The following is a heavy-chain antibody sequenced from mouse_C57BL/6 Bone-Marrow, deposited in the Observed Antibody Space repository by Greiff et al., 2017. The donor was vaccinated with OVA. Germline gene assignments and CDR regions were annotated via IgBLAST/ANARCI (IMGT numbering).Heavy chain of an antibody. CDR3: ARGYDYDFDY. Sequence: EVMLVESGGGLVKPGGSLKLSCAASGFTFSSYAMSWVRQTPEKRLEWVATISDGGSYTYYPDNVKGRFTISRANAKNNLYLQMSHLKSEDTAMYYCARGYDYDFDYWGQGTTLTVSS. D-gene: IGHD2-4*01. CDR1: GFTFSSYA. J-gene: IGHJ2*01. CDR2: ISDGGSYT. V-gene: IGHV5-4*03.